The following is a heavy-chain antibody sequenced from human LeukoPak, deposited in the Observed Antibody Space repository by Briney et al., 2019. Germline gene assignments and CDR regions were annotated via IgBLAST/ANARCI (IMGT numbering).Heavy chain of an antibody. CDR1: GYTFTSYD. CDR3: ARDPTQYSNSLQYFQN. J-gene: IGHJ1*01. Sequence: ASVKVSCKASGYTFTSYDINWVRQATGQGLEWMGWMNPNSGNTGYAQKFQGRVTMTRNTSISTAYMELSSLRSEDTAVYYCARDPTQYSNSLQYFQNWGQGALVTVSS. V-gene: IGHV1-8*01. CDR2: MNPNSGNT. D-gene: IGHD6-13*01.